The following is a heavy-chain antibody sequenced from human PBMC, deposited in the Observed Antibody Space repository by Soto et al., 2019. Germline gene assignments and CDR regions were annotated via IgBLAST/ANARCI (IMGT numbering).Heavy chain of an antibody. CDR2: IYYSGST. CDR1: GGSISSSSYY. Sequence: PSETLSLTCTVSGGSISSSSYYWGWIRQPPGKGLEWIGSIYYSGSTYYNPSLKSRVTISVDTSKNQFSLKLSSVTAADTAVYYCARFVSTWYDYWGQGTLVTVSS. D-gene: IGHD6-13*01. V-gene: IGHV4-39*01. J-gene: IGHJ4*02. CDR3: ARFVSTWYDY.